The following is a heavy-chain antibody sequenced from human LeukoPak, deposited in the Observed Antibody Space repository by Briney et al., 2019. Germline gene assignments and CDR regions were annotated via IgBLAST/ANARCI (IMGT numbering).Heavy chain of an antibody. Sequence: GGSVKVSCKASGYTFTSYGMSWVRQAPGKGLEWMGWISGYNGNTNYAQKLKGRVTMTRDTSPSTPYMELWTLRSDDTAVYYCARAARYSYDSSGYYYHGGQGTLATVS. CDR3: ARAARYSYDSSGYYYH. D-gene: IGHD3-22*01. V-gene: IGHV1-18*01. CDR1: GYTFTSYG. CDR2: ISGYNGNT. J-gene: IGHJ4*02.